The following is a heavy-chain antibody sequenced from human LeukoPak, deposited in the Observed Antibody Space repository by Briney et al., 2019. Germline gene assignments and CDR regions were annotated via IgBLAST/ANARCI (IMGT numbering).Heavy chain of an antibody. CDR3: ARRYDTNTRQRFDY. V-gene: IGHV4-59*08. CDR2: MYYSESP. Sequence: SETLSLTCTVSGASIRSYYWSWIRQPPGKGLEWIAYMYYSESPNYNPSLKSRVSMSGDSSRNQFSLKLNSVTAADTAVHYCARRYDTNTRQRFDYWGPGILVTVSP. J-gene: IGHJ4*02. CDR1: GASIRSYY. D-gene: IGHD3-22*01.